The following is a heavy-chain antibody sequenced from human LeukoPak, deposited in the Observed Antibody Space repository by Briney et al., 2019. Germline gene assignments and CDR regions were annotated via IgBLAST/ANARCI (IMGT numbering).Heavy chain of an antibody. Sequence: GGSLRLSCAASGFTFSNYGMHWVRQAPGKGLEWVAFIRFDGSNENYADSVKGRFTISRDTSKNTLYLQMSSLRAEDTAVYYCAKRGSYYYYMDVWGKGTTVTVSS. CDR3: AKRGSYYYYMDV. CDR1: GFTFSNYG. V-gene: IGHV3-30*02. J-gene: IGHJ6*03. D-gene: IGHD3-10*01. CDR2: IRFDGSNE.